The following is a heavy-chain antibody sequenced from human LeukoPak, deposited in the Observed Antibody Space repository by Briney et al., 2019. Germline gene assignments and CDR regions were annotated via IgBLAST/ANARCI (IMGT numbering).Heavy chain of an antibody. J-gene: IGHJ4*02. Sequence: ASETLSLTCTVSGGSISSSSYYWGWIRQPPGKGLEWIGSIYYSGSTYYNPSLKSRVTISVDTSKNQFSLKLSSVTAADTAVYYCARERLFFRILSPPDYWGQGTLVTVSS. D-gene: IGHD1-1*01. CDR1: GGSISSSSYY. V-gene: IGHV4-39*01. CDR2: IYYSGST. CDR3: ARERLFFRILSPPDY.